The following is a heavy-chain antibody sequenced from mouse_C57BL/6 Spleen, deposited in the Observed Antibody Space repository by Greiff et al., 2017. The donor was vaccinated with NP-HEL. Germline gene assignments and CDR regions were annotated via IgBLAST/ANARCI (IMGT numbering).Heavy chain of an antibody. Sequence: EVKLVESGGGLVKPGGSLKLSCAASGFTFSDYGMHWVRQAPEKGLEWVAYISSGSSTIYYADTVKGRFTISRDNAKNTLFLQMTRLRSEDTAMYYCARGYGSSLSWFAYWGQGTLVTVSA. V-gene: IGHV5-17*01. CDR1: GFTFSDYG. CDR2: ISSGSSTI. D-gene: IGHD1-1*01. CDR3: ARGYGSSLSWFAY. J-gene: IGHJ3*01.